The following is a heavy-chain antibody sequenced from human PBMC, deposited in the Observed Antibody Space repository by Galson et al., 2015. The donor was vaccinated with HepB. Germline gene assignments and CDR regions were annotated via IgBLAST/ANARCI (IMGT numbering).Heavy chain of an antibody. D-gene: IGHD2-15*01. Sequence: QSGAEVTKPGESLKISCKGSGYSFPSYWIGWVSQMPGKGLEWMGIIYPGDSDTRYSPSFQGEVSISADKSISTAYLQWSSLKASDTAMYYCARLGLGTVVVVATTDSVRYFDYWGQGTLVTVSS. J-gene: IGHJ4*02. CDR2: IYPGDSDT. V-gene: IGHV5-51*01. CDR1: GYSFPSYW. CDR3: ARLGLGTVVVVATTDSVRYFDY.